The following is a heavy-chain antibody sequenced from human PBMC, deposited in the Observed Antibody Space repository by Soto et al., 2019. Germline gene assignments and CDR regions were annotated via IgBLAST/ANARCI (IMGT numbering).Heavy chain of an antibody. CDR2: IKQDGSEK. CDR1: GFTFSRYC. D-gene: IGHD6-19*01. V-gene: IGHV3-7*05. Sequence: GGSLRLSCAASGFTFSRYCMSWVRQAPGKGLEWVANIKQDGSEKYYVDSVRGRFTISVDTSKNQFSLKLSSVTAADTAVYYCASWGMWLVRGGYYFDYWGQGTLVTVSS. J-gene: IGHJ4*02. CDR3: ASWGMWLVRGGYYFDY.